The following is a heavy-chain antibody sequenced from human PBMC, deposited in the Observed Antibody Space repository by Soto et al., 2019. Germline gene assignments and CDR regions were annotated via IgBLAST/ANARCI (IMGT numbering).Heavy chain of an antibody. CDR3: ARHGRGGTSNYYGLDV. CDR2: IYPGDSDT. Sequence: GECLKISCKGSGYSFVSQWIAWLRQKPGKGLEWMGFIYPGDSDTRYSPSFQGQVSISVDKSTSMAYLQWSSLKASDTATYYCARHGRGGTSNYYGLDVWGPGTTVTVSS. V-gene: IGHV5-51*01. D-gene: IGHD2-15*01. J-gene: IGHJ6*02. CDR1: GYSFVSQW.